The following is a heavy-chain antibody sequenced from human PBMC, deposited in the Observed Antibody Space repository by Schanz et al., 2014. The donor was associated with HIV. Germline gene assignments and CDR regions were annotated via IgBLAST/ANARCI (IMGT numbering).Heavy chain of an antibody. V-gene: IGHV3-30*03. CDR1: GFTFSSNG. CDR2: ISYDGSNK. CDR3: ARGGYNYGREGYFDY. Sequence: QVQLVESGGGVVQPGRSLRLSCSASGFTFSSNGMHWVRQAPGKGLEWVAIISYDGSNKDYAESVKGRFTISRDKSKNTLFLQMNSLRAEDTTVYYCARGGYNYGREGYFDYRGQGTLVTVSS. D-gene: IGHD5-18*01. J-gene: IGHJ4*02.